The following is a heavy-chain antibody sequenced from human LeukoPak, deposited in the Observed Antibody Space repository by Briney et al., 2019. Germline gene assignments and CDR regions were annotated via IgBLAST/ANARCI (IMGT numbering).Heavy chain of an antibody. Sequence: GGSLRLSCAASGFTFSSYAMSWVRQAPGKRLEWVSAIGGSGGSTYYADSVKGRFTISRDNSKNTLYLQMNSLRAEDTAVYYCAKAELRSIAAAGINDYWGQGTLVTVSS. CDR3: AKAELRSIAAAGINDY. V-gene: IGHV3-23*01. CDR2: IGGSGGST. CDR1: GFTFSSYA. J-gene: IGHJ4*02. D-gene: IGHD6-13*01.